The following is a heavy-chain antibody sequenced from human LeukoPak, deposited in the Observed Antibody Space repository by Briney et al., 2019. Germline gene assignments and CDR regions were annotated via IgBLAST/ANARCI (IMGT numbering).Heavy chain of an antibody. CDR2: ISSSSSYI. Sequence: RPGGSLRLSCVASGFTFSSYSMNWVRQAPGKGLEWVSSISSSSSYIYYADSVKGRFTISRDNAKNSLYLQMNSLRAEDTAVYYCARDGPAAIPHTIDYWGQGTLVTVSS. V-gene: IGHV3-21*01. CDR3: ARDGPAAIPHTIDY. J-gene: IGHJ4*02. D-gene: IGHD1-1*01. CDR1: GFTFSSYS.